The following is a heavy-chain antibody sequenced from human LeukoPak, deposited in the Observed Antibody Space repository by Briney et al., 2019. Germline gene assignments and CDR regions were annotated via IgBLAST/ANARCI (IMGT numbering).Heavy chain of an antibody. CDR2: IIPIFGTA. J-gene: IGHJ4*02. CDR1: GGTFSSYA. V-gene: IGHV1-69*13. CDR3: ARATWATSHCFP. Sequence: ASVKVSCKASGGTFSSYAISWVRQAPGQGLEWMGGIIPIFGTANYAQKFQGRVTITADESTSTAYMELSSLRSEDTAVYYCARATWATSHCFPWGQGTLVTVSS. D-gene: IGHD2-2*01.